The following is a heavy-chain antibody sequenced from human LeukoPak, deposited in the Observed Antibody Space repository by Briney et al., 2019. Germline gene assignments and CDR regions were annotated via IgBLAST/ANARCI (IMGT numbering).Heavy chain of an antibody. CDR3: ARRGFAAMMYYFDY. CDR1: GGSISSYY. V-gene: IGHV4-59*08. CDR2: IYYSGST. Sequence: SETLSLTCTVSGGSISSYYWSWIRQSPGKGLEWIGYIYYSGSTNYNPSLKSRVTISVDTSKNQFSLKLSSVTAADTAVYYCARRGFAAMMYYFDYWGQGTVVTVSS. J-gene: IGHJ4*02. D-gene: IGHD5-18*01.